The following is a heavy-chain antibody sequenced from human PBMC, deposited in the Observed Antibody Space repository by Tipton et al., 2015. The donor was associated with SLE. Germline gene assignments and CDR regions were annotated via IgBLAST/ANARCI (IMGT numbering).Heavy chain of an antibody. CDR3: ARCTIFGVVRGSFDS. CDR1: GGSFSDYF. V-gene: IGHV4-34*01. J-gene: IGHJ4*02. D-gene: IGHD3-3*01. Sequence: LRLSCAVYGGSFSDYFWTWIRQSPGKGLEWIGDVNHSGSTDYHPSLKSRVTMSVDTSKNQFSLNLTSVTAADTALYYCARCTIFGVVRGSFDSWGQGTLVTVS. CDR2: VNHSGST.